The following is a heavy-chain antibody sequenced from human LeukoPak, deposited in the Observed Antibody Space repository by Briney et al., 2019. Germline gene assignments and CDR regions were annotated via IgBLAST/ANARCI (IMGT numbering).Heavy chain of an antibody. CDR3: ASRRYSYDFYYYYYGMDV. Sequence: ASVKVSCTASGGTFSSYAISWVRQAPGQGLEWMGGIIPIFGTANYAQKFQGRVTITADESTSTAYMELSSLRSEDTAVYYCASRRYSYDFYYYYYGMDVWGQGTTVTVSS. CDR1: GGTFSSYA. V-gene: IGHV1-69*13. CDR2: IIPIFGTA. D-gene: IGHD5-18*01. J-gene: IGHJ6*02.